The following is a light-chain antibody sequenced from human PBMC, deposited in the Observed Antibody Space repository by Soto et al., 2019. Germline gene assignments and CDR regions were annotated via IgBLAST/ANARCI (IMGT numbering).Light chain of an antibody. CDR1: SSDVGSSNL. Sequence: QSALTQPASVSGSPGQSIIISCTGTSSDVGSSNLVSWYQHHPGKAPKLIISEGSRRPSGVSGRFSGSKSGNTASLTISGLQVGDEADYYCCSFTGSSSLYLFGTGTKATV. CDR3: CSFTGSSSLYL. V-gene: IGLV2-23*01. J-gene: IGLJ1*01. CDR2: EGS.